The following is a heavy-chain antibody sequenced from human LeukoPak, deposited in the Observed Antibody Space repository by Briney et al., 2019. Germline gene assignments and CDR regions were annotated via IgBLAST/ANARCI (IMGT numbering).Heavy chain of an antibody. V-gene: IGHV4-30-4*08. Sequence: SETLSLTCTVSGGSISSGDYYWSWIRQPPGKGLEWIGYIYYSGSTYYNPSLKSRVTISVDTSKNQFSLKLSSVTAADTAVYYCARANSSSSLYAFDIWGQGTMVTVSS. D-gene: IGHD6-6*01. CDR3: ARANSSSSLYAFDI. CDR2: IYYSGST. J-gene: IGHJ3*02. CDR1: GGSISSGDYY.